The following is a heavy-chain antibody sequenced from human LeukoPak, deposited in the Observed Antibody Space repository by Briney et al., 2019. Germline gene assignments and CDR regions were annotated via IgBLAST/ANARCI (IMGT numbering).Heavy chain of an antibody. Sequence: GGSLRLSCAASGFTFSSCSMNWVRRAPGKGLEGVSYISSTSSTIYYADCVKRLFIISRDNPKTSLYLQMNSLRAEDTAVYYCARAHPGDYSDFQFDYWGQGTLVTVSS. V-gene: IGHV3-48*01. CDR1: GFTFSSCS. D-gene: IGHD4-11*01. CDR3: ARAHPGDYSDFQFDY. CDR2: ISSTSSTI. J-gene: IGHJ4*02.